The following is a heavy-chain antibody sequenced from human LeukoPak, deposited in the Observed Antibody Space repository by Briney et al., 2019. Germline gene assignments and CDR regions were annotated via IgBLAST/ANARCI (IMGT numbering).Heavy chain of an antibody. CDR2: IWYDGSNK. CDR3: AKVGGEYSSSLGVSFDY. Sequence: GGSLRLSCAASGFTFSSYGMHWVRQAPGKGLEWVAVIWYDGSNKYYADSVKGRFTISRDNSKNTLYLQMNSLRAEDTAVFYCAKVGGEYSSSLGVSFDYWGQGTLVTVSS. J-gene: IGHJ4*02. D-gene: IGHD6-6*01. CDR1: GFTFSSYG. V-gene: IGHV3-30*02.